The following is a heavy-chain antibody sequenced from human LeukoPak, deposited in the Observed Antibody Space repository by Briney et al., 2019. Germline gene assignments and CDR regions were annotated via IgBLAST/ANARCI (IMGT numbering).Heavy chain of an antibody. D-gene: IGHD6-19*01. CDR3: AKDVSEWLAFDY. CDR1: GFTFGSSG. Sequence: GGSLRLSCAASGFTFGSSGMHWVRQAPGKGLEWVAVISYDESNKYYADSVKGRFTISRDKSKNTLYLQMNSLRAEDTAVYYCAKDVSEWLAFDYWGQGTLVTVSS. V-gene: IGHV3-30*18. J-gene: IGHJ4*02. CDR2: ISYDESNK.